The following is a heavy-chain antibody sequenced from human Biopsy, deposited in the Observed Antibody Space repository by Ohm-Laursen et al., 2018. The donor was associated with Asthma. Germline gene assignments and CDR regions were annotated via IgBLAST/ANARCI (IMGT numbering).Heavy chain of an antibody. CDR2: INHSGST. Sequence: ETLSLTCAVSGGSFSGYYWSWIRQPPGKGLEWIGEINHSGSTNYNPSLKSRVTISVDTSKNQFSLKLSSVTAADTAVYYCARSAKTIFGVVMGSYYYGMDVWGQGTTVTVSS. J-gene: IGHJ6*02. CDR1: GGSFSGYY. CDR3: ARSAKTIFGVVMGSYYYGMDV. V-gene: IGHV4-34*01. D-gene: IGHD3-3*01.